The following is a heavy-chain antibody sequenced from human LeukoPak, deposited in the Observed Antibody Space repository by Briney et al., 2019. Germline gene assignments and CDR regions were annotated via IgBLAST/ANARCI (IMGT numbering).Heavy chain of an antibody. Sequence: PGGSLRLSCAASGLTFSSYAMSWVRQAPGKGLERVSAISGSGGSTYYADSVKGRFTISRDNSKNTLCLQMNSLRAEDTAVYYCAKVRPIAARPSNWFDPWGQGTLVTVSS. V-gene: IGHV3-23*01. D-gene: IGHD6-6*01. CDR1: GLTFSSYA. J-gene: IGHJ5*02. CDR3: AKVRPIAARPSNWFDP. CDR2: ISGSGGST.